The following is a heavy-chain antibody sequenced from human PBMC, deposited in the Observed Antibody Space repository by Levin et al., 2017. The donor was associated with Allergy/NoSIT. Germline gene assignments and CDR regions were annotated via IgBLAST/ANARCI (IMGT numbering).Heavy chain of an antibody. V-gene: IGHV3-11*05. Sequence: GESLKISCGASGFTFSDYYMSWIRQAPGKGLEWVSYICGSSSYTNYADSVKGRFTISRDNAKNSLYLQKNSLRAEDTAVYYCARAGSSGNLKGDYWGQGTLVTVSS. CDR1: GFTFSDYY. D-gene: IGHD3-22*01. CDR3: ARAGSSGNLKGDY. CDR2: ICGSSSYT. J-gene: IGHJ4*02.